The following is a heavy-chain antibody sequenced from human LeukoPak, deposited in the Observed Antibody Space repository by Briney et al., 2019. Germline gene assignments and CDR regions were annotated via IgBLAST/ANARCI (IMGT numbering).Heavy chain of an antibody. D-gene: IGHD3-22*01. CDR2: ISSSGSTI. CDR3: AKERSDYYDGGAFDI. J-gene: IGHJ3*02. Sequence: GGSLRLSCAASGFTFSSYEMNWVRQAPGKGLEWVSYISSSGSTIYYADSVKGRFTISRDNSKNTLYLQMNSLRAEDTAVYYCAKERSDYYDGGAFDIWGQGTMVTVSS. CDR1: GFTFSSYE. V-gene: IGHV3-48*03.